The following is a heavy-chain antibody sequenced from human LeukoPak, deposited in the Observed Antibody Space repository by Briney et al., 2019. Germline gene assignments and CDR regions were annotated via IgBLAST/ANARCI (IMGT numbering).Heavy chain of an antibody. CDR1: GGSISSYY. D-gene: IGHD4-17*01. J-gene: IGHJ4*02. Sequence: PSETLSLTCTVSGGSISSYYWSWIRQPPGKGLEWIGYIYYSGSTNYNPSLKSRVTISVDTSKNQFSLKLSSVTAADTAVYYCARRRTGIDYWGQGTLVTVSS. CDR2: IYYSGST. CDR3: ARRRTGIDY. V-gene: IGHV4-59*08.